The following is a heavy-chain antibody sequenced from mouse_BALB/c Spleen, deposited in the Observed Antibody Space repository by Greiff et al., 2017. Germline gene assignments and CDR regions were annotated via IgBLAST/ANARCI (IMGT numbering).Heavy chain of an antibody. D-gene: IGHD1-1*01. CDR3: ARGYGPYYDSSSYPDY. Sequence: EVKLVESGGGLVQPGGSRTLSCAASGFTFSSFGIHWVRQAPEKGLEWVAYISSGSSTIYYADTVMGRFTISRDNPKNTLFLQITSLRSEDTAMYNCARGYGPYYDSSSYPDYRGKGTTLTVSS. V-gene: IGHV5-17*02. CDR2: ISSGSSTI. J-gene: IGHJ2*01. CDR1: GFTFSSFG.